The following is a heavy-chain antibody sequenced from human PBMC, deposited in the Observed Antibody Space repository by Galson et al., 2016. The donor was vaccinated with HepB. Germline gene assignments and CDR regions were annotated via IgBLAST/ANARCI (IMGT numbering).Heavy chain of an antibody. D-gene: IGHD1-26*01. CDR2: INPDGSST. Sequence: SLRLSCAASGFPFSNFWMHWVRQVPGEGLVWVSDINPDGSSTKYADSVKGRFTISRDNAKNTLYLQMNSLRVEDTAVYYCARGGVYCFDSWGQGALVTVSS. V-gene: IGHV3-74*03. J-gene: IGHJ4*02. CDR3: ARGGVYCFDS. CDR1: GFPFSNFW.